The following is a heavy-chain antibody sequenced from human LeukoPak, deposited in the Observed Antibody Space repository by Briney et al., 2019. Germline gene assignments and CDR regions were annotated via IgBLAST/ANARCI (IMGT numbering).Heavy chain of an antibody. D-gene: IGHD1-26*01. V-gene: IGHV4-4*07. J-gene: IGHJ3*02. CDR2: IYTSGST. CDR3: AGVEYSGSYGDAFDI. CDR1: GGSLSSYY. Sequence: PSETLSLTCTVSGGSLSSYYWSWIRQPAGKGLEWIGRIYTSGSTNYNPSLKSRVTMSVDTSKNQFSLKLSSVTAADTAVYYCAGVEYSGSYGDAFDIWGQGTMVTVSS.